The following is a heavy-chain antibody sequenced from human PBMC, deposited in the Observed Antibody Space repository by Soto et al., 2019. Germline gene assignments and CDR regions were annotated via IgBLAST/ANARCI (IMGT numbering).Heavy chain of an antibody. D-gene: IGHD3-10*01. J-gene: IGHJ6*02. Sequence: SETLSLTCTVSGGSISSYYWTWIRQPPGKGLEWIASFYYTGSANYNPSLKSRITGSVASSRTQFSLRLRSVTAADSAVYYCVRALLRGPREYYFGMDVWGQGATVTVSS. CDR1: GGSISSYY. CDR3: VRALLRGPREYYFGMDV. CDR2: FYYTGSA. V-gene: IGHV4-59*01.